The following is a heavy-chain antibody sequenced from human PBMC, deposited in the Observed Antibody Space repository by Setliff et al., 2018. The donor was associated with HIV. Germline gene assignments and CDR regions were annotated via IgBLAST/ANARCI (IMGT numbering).Heavy chain of an antibody. CDR2: IIHSGST. CDR3: ARRSGWAYDY. CDR1: GGSFRGYY. V-gene: IGHV4-34*12. J-gene: IGHJ4*02. Sequence: SETLYLTCAVYGGSFRGYYWSWIRQPPGKGLEWIGEIIHSGSTNYIPSLKSQVTISVDTSKNQFSLKLSSVTAADTAVYYCARRSGWAYDYWGQGTLVTVSS. D-gene: IGHD6-19*01.